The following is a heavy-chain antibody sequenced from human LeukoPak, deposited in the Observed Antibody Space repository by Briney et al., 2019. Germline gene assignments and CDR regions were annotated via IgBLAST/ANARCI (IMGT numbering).Heavy chain of an antibody. J-gene: IGHJ4*02. Sequence: SETLSLTCTVSGGSISGRYWSWIRQPPGKGLEWIAYTYYSGSTRYNPSLKSRATILADTSKNELSLKLSSVTATDTAVYYCARRHEYGRLEYWGQGTLVTVSS. CDR3: ARRHEYGRLEY. D-gene: IGHD4/OR15-4a*01. V-gene: IGHV4-59*08. CDR2: TYYSGST. CDR1: GGSISGRY.